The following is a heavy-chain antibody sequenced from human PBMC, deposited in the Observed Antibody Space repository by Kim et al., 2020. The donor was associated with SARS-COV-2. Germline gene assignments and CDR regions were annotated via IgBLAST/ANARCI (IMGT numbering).Heavy chain of an antibody. CDR1: GFTFSDYY. V-gene: IGHV3-11*01. Sequence: GGSLRLSCEASGFTFSDYYMSWIRQAPGKGLEWVSYISSSGNTIYYADSVKGRFTVSRDNAKNSLYLQMNRLRAEDTAVYFCASVISWIGVVYALSHFDYWGQGTLVTVSS. J-gene: IGHJ4*02. CDR2: ISSSGNTI. D-gene: IGHD3-3*01. CDR3: ASVISWIGVVYALSHFDY.